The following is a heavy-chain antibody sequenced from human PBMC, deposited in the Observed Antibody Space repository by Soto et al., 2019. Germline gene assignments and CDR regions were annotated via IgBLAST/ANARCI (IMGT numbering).Heavy chain of an antibody. CDR2: TYYRSKWYN. V-gene: IGHV6-1*01. D-gene: IGHD5-12*01. CDR1: GDSVSSNSAA. J-gene: IGHJ3*02. Sequence: SQTLSLTCVISGDSVSSNSAAWNLIRHSPSRGLYWLGRTYYRSKWYNDYAVSVKSRLSMNPDTSKNQFSLPLNSVTAVDTAVYXFARERYSVYDCCFAFDIWGQGTMVTVS. CDR3: ARERYSVYDCCFAFDI.